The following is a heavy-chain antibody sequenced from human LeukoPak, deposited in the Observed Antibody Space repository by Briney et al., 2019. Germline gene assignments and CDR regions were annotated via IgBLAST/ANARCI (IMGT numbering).Heavy chain of an antibody. Sequence: ASVKASCKASGGTFSSYAISWVRQAPGQGLEWMGGIIPIFGTANYAQKFQGRVTITADKSTSTAYMELSSLRSEDTAVYYCARDGSGPYYGMDVWGKGTTVTVSS. CDR1: GGTFSSYA. D-gene: IGHD3-10*01. V-gene: IGHV1-69*06. CDR2: IIPIFGTA. J-gene: IGHJ6*04. CDR3: ARDGSGPYYGMDV.